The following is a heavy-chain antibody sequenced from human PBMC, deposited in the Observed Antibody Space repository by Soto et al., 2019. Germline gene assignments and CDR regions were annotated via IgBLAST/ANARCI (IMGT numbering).Heavy chain of an antibody. CDR1: GFTFSSYS. CDR3: ARDVPGIAVTYYYYYYGMDV. D-gene: IGHD6-19*01. Sequence: GGSLRLSCAASGFTFSSYSMNWVRQAPGKGLEWVSSISSSSSYTYYADSVKGRFTISRDKAKNSLYLQMNSLRAEDTAVYYCARDVPGIAVTYYYYYYGMDVWGQGTTVTVSS. CDR2: ISSSSSYT. J-gene: IGHJ6*02. V-gene: IGHV3-21*01.